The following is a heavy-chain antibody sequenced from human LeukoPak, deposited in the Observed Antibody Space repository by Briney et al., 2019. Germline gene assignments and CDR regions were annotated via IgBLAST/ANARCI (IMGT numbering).Heavy chain of an antibody. Sequence: GGSLRLSCAASGFTFGSNSFNWVRQAPGKGLEWVSSISTTATYIYYADSVRGRFTISRDNAKNSLYLQMNSLRVEDTAVYYCAGGRGWPALYWGQGTLVTVSS. J-gene: IGHJ4*02. CDR2: ISTTATYI. D-gene: IGHD6-19*01. V-gene: IGHV3-21*01. CDR1: GFTFGSNS. CDR3: AGGRGWPALY.